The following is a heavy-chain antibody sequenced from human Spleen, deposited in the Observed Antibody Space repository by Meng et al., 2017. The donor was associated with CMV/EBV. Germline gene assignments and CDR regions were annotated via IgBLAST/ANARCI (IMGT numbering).Heavy chain of an antibody. CDR2: IRTKANDYAT. Sequence: GESLKISCAASGFIFNDFSDSAMHWVRQASGKGLEWVGRIRTKANDYATSYAASVKGRFTISRDDSNNTAYLQMNSLRAEDTAVYYCARGIPAGGIKKSGDGFDIWGQGTMVTV. V-gene: IGHV3-73*01. CDR3: ARGIPAGGIKKSGDGFDI. CDR1: GFIFNDFSDSA. D-gene: IGHD6-13*01. J-gene: IGHJ3*02.